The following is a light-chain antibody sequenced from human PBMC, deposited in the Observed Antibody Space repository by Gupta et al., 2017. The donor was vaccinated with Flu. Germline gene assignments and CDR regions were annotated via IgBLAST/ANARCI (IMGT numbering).Light chain of an antibody. Sequence: EIVMTQSPATLSLSPGERATLSCRASQSVSSSYLSWYQQKPGQAPRLLIYGASTRATGIPARFSGSGSGTDFTLTISSLQPEDFAVYYCQQDYGTFGQGTKVEIK. CDR3: QQDYGT. V-gene: IGKV3/OR2-268*02. J-gene: IGKJ1*01. CDR1: QSVSSSY. CDR2: GAS.